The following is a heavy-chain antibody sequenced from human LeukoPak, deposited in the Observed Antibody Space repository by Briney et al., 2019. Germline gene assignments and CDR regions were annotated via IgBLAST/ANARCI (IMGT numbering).Heavy chain of an antibody. J-gene: IGHJ4*02. CDR2: IWSDGTEK. Sequence: GGSLRLSCAASGFTYSHFGMHWVRQAPGKGLEWVAVIWSDGTEKYYGDAVRGRFTISRDNSRNTLYLQMNSLRDDDTAVYYCAKDAQRGFDYSNSLEYWGQGTLVTVSS. CDR1: GFTYSHFG. CDR3: AKDAQRGFDYSNSLEY. V-gene: IGHV3-33*06. D-gene: IGHD4-11*01.